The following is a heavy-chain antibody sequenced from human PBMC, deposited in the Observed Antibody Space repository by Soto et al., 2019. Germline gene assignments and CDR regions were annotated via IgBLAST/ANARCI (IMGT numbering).Heavy chain of an antibody. CDR3: ARDLTGIDSSGYYYWYFDL. V-gene: IGHV3-11*01. Sequence: PGGSLRLSCAASGFTFSDYYMSWIRQAPGKGLGWVSYISSSGSTIYYADSVKGRFTISRDNAKNSLYLQMNSLRAEDTAVYYCARDLTGIDSSGYYYWYFDLWGRGTLVTVSS. D-gene: IGHD3-22*01. CDR1: GFTFSDYY. CDR2: ISSSGSTI. J-gene: IGHJ2*01.